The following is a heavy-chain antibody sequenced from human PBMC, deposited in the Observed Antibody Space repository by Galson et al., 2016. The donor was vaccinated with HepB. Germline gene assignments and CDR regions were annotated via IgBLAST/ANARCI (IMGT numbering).Heavy chain of an antibody. CDR1: GGAMRTFY. V-gene: IGHV4-4*08. J-gene: IGHJ4*02. D-gene: IGHD3-3*01. CDR3: ARNDDFWRGYVDH. Sequence: ETLSLTCSVSGGAMRTFYWSWIRQSPGKGLEWIGYIYHSGTTYYNPSLKSRVTISIDTWNNKFSLKMTGMTASDTAVYYCARNDDFWRGYVDHWGQGTLVTVSS. CDR2: IYHSGTT.